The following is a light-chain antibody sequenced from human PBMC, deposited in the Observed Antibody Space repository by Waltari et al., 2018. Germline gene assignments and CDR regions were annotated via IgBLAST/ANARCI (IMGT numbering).Light chain of an antibody. CDR1: QSIGSH. V-gene: IGKV3-15*01. Sequence: EIVMTQSPVTLSVSPGERVTLSCRASQSIGSHLAWYQQKPGQPPRLLIYGASPRASGIPARFSGSGSETDFTLTISSLQSEDSARYYCQQYHNWPRGMFGQGTKVEFK. CDR2: GAS. J-gene: IGKJ1*01. CDR3: QQYHNWPRGM.